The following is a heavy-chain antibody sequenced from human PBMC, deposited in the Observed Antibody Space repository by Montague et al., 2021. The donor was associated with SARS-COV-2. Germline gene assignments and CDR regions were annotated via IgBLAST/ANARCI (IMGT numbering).Heavy chain of an antibody. J-gene: IGHJ3*02. V-gene: IGHV6-1*01. D-gene: IGHD1-7*01. CDR2: TYYGSSWNT. CDR1: GDSVSRNTPA. CDR3: ARGWNYAFDI. Sequence: CAISGDSVSRNTPAWNWIGQSPSIGLEWLGRTYYGSSWNTDYAVSVKSRITISPDTSKNQFSLHLNSVTPEDTAVYYCARGWNYAFDIWSQGTMVTVSS.